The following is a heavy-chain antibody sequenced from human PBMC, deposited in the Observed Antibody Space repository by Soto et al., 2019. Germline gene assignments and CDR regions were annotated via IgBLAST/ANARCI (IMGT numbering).Heavy chain of an antibody. J-gene: IGHJ4*02. CDR3: ARDSYGLDY. Sequence: GGSLRLSCAASGLTITSYAMHWVRQAPGKGLEGVAVISYDGTNKHYADSVKGRFTISRDNSKNTLYLEMNSPRAEDTAVYYCARDSYGLDYWGQGTLVTVSS. CDR1: GLTITSYA. V-gene: IGHV3-30-3*01. D-gene: IGHD3-16*01. CDR2: ISYDGTNK.